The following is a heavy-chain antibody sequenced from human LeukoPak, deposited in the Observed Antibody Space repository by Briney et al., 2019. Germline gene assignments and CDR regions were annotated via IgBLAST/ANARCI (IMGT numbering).Heavy chain of an antibody. CDR2: IIPIFGTA. CDR1: GYTFSNYG. CDR3: ARGLWFGELSYYYMDV. D-gene: IGHD3-10*01. V-gene: IGHV1-69*05. J-gene: IGHJ6*03. Sequence: ASVKVSCKASGYTFSNYGISWVRQAPGHGLEWMGGIIPIFGTANYAQKFQGRVTITTDESTSTAYMELSSLRSEDTAVYYCARGLWFGELSYYYMDVWGKGTTVTVSS.